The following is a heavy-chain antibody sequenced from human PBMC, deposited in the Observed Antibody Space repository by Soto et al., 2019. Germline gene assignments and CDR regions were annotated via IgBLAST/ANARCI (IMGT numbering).Heavy chain of an antibody. J-gene: IGHJ6*02. D-gene: IGHD3-3*01. CDR1: GFTFSSYA. CDR3: VKGGRFLDYGMDV. Sequence: GGSLRLSCSASGFTFSSYAMHWVRQAPGKGLEYVSAISSNGGSTYYADSVKGRSTISRDNSKNTLYLQMSSLRAEDTAVYYCVKGGRFLDYGMDVWGQGTTVTVSS. V-gene: IGHV3-64D*06. CDR2: ISSNGGST.